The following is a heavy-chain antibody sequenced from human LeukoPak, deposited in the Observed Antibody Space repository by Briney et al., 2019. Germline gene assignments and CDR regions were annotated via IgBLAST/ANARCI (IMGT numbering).Heavy chain of an antibody. V-gene: IGHV4-38-2*02. Sequence: SETLSLTCAVSGYSISSGYYWGWIRQPPGKGLEWIGSIYHSGSTYYNPSLKSRVTISVDTSKNQFSLKLSSVTAADTAVYYCARDIVVVPAAMRGWFDPWGQGTVVTVSS. CDR3: ARDIVVVPAAMRGWFDP. J-gene: IGHJ5*02. CDR1: GYSISSGYY. CDR2: IYHSGST. D-gene: IGHD2-2*01.